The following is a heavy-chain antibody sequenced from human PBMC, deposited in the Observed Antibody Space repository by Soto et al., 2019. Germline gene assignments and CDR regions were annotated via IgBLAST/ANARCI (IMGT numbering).Heavy chain of an antibody. D-gene: IGHD1-26*01. CDR1: GFTFSTNA. CDR2: ISASSGIT. V-gene: IGHV3-23*01. J-gene: IGHJ3*02. CDR3: ASKGGYNAFNI. Sequence: PGRSLRLSCAGSGFTFSTNAMSWVRQAPGKGLEWVSAISASSGITYYADSVKGRFTISRDNSKSTLYLQMSSLRAEDTALYYCASKGGYNAFNIWGQGTMVTVSS.